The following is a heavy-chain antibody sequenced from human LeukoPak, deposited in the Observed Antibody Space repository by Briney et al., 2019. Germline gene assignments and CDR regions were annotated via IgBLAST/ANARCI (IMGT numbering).Heavy chain of an antibody. CDR1: GGSISSYY. D-gene: IGHD3-10*01. CDR2: IYYSGST. Sequence: SETLSLTCTVSGGSISSYYWGWIRQPPGKGLEWIGSIYYSGSTYYNPSLKSRVTISVDTSKNQFSLKLSSVTAADTAVYYCAREGGKYYYGSGSYRPPHWFDPWGQGTLATVSS. CDR3: AREGGKYYYGSGSYRPPHWFDP. V-gene: IGHV4-39*07. J-gene: IGHJ5*02.